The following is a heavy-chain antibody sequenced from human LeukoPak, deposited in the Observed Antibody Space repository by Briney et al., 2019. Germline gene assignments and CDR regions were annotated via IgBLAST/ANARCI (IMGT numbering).Heavy chain of an antibody. V-gene: IGHV3-23*01. CDR3: ANGAAGQYCTRTTCYR. J-gene: IGHJ4*02. CDR1: GFTFSRHS. D-gene: IGHD2-2*01. Sequence: GGSLRLSCAASGFTFSRHSMAWVRQAPGKGLEWVSAISASGDNTYYADSVRGRFTMSRDNSKNTVYLQMNSLRAEDTAVYYCANGAAGQYCTRTTCYRWGQGTLVTVSS. CDR2: ISASGDNT.